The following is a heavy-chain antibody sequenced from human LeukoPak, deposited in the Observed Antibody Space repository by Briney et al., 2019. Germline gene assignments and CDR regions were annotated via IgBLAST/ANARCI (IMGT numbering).Heavy chain of an antibody. Sequence: PSETLSLTCTVSGGSMNRGFYYWGWIRQPPGKGLAWIGSIYYSGPTYYNPSLKSRVTISVDTSSNQFSLQLTSVTTAEPVVYSWARHRPSSIMSGIGLWVQRTLVTVSS. CDR2: IYYSGPT. V-gene: IGHV4-39*01. D-gene: IGHD5/OR15-5a*01. CDR3: ARHRPSSIMSGIGL. J-gene: IGHJ4*02. CDR1: GGSMNRGFYY.